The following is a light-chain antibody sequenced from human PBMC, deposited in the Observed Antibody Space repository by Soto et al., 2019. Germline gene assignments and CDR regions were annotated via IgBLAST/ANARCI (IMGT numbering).Light chain of an antibody. CDR2: TSD. V-gene: IGLV1-47*01. J-gene: IGLJ3*02. CDR1: SSNIGTHY. CDR3: AAWDDSLSGPNWI. Sequence: QSVLTQPPSASGTPGQRVTISFSGSSSNIGTHYIYWYQHLPGVAPKLLIYTSDQRPSGVPDRSSGSKSGTSASLAISGLRSEDEADYYCAAWDDSLSGPNWIFGGGTKLTVL.